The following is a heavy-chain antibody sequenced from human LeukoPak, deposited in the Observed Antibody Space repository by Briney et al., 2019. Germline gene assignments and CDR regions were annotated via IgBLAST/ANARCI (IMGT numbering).Heavy chain of an antibody. Sequence: SETLSLTCAVYGGSFSGYYWSWIRQPPGKGLEWIGEINHSGSTNYNPSLKSRVTISVDTSKNQFSLKLSSVTAADTAVYYCASFPSFGGAFDVWGQGTMVTVSS. D-gene: IGHD3-3*01. CDR3: ASFPSFGGAFDV. J-gene: IGHJ3*01. CDR1: GGSFSGYY. CDR2: INHSGST. V-gene: IGHV4-34*01.